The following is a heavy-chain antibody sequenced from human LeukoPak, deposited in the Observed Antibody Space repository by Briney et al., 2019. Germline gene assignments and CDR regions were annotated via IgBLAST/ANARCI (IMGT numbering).Heavy chain of an antibody. D-gene: IGHD1-1*01. Sequence: GGSLRLSCAASGFTFSSYAMNWVRQAPGKGLEWVSGISGSGVSTYYADSVKGRFTISRDNAKNSLYLQMNSLRAEDTAVYYCAKEGQRGAFDIWGQGTMVTVSS. CDR2: ISGSGVST. CDR1: GFTFSSYA. CDR3: AKEGQRGAFDI. V-gene: IGHV3-23*01. J-gene: IGHJ3*02.